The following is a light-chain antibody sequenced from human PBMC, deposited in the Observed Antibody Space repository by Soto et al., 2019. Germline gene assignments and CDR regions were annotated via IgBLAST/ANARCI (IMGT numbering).Light chain of an antibody. CDR3: QQYNSYSPGFT. CDR2: KAS. V-gene: IGKV1-5*03. Sequence: DIQMTQSPSTLSASVGDRVTITCRASQSISGWLAWYQQKPGKAPKLLIYKASSLESGVPSRFSGSGSGTEFTLTISSLQPDDFATYYCQQYNSYSPGFTFGPGTKVDIK. J-gene: IGKJ3*01. CDR1: QSISGW.